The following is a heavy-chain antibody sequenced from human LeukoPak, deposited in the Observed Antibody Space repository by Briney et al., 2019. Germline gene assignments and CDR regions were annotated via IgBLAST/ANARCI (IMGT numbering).Heavy chain of an antibody. CDR2: ISGSGGST. Sequence: GGSLRLSCAASGFTFSSYGMSWVRQAPGKGLEWVSAISGSGGSTYYADSVKGRFTISRDNSKNTPYLQMNSLRAEDTAVYYCAKWAHWDSYYDILTGYLTAFDYWGQGTLVTVSS. CDR3: AKWAHWDSYYDILTGYLTAFDY. D-gene: IGHD3-9*01. V-gene: IGHV3-23*01. J-gene: IGHJ4*02. CDR1: GFTFSSYG.